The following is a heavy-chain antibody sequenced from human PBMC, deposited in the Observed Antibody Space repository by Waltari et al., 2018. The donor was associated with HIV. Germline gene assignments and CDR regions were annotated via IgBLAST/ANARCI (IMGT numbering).Heavy chain of an antibody. CDR2: IYYSGST. CDR3: ARLNYDFWSGPFDY. CDR1: GGSISSSSYY. D-gene: IGHD3-3*01. V-gene: IGHV4-39*01. J-gene: IGHJ4*02. Sequence: QLQLQESGPGLVKPSETLSLTCTVSGGSISSSSYYWGWIRQPPGKGLEWIGSIYYSGSTYYNPSLKSRVTISVDTSKNQFSLKLSSVTAADTAVYYCARLNYDFWSGPFDYWGQGTLVTVSS.